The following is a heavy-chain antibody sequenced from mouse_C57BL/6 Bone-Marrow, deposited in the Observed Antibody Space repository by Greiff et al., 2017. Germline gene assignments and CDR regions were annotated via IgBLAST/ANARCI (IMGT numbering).Heavy chain of an antibody. CDR1: GYTFTSYT. J-gene: IGHJ3*01. V-gene: IGHV1-4*01. Sequence: QVQLQQSGAELARPGASVKMSCKASGYTFTSYTMHWVKQRPGQGLEWIGYINPCSGYTKYNQKFKDTATLTADKSSSTAYMQLSSLTSEDSAGYYCARGKLSLFAYWGKGTLVTVSA. CDR2: INPCSGYT. CDR3: ARGKLSLFAY. D-gene: IGHD6-2*01.